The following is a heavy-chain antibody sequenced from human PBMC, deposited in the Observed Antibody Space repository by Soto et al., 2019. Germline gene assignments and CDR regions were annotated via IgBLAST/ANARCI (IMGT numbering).Heavy chain of an antibody. CDR1: GYTFSRYA. V-gene: IGHV1-3*04. CDR2: INTGNGNT. J-gene: IGHJ4*02. Sequence: QVQLVQSGAEVKKPGASVIVSCKTSGYTFSRYAIQWVRQAPGQSLEWMGWINTGNGNTKYSQKFQDRVTIIRDTSASAAYMELNSLRSEDTAVYYCARDEDYWGQGTLVTVSS. CDR3: ARDEDY.